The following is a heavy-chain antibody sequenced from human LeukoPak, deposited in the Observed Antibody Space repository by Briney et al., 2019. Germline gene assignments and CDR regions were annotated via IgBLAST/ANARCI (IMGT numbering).Heavy chain of an antibody. Sequence: PGGSLRLSCAASGFTFSSYSMNWVRQAPGKGLEWVSSISSSSSYIYYADSVKGRFTISRDNAKNSLYLQMNSLRAEDTAVYYCARAGLSGSYELDYWGQGTLVTVSS. J-gene: IGHJ4*02. CDR2: ISSSSSYI. D-gene: IGHD1-26*01. V-gene: IGHV3-21*01. CDR3: ARAGLSGSYELDY. CDR1: GFTFSSYS.